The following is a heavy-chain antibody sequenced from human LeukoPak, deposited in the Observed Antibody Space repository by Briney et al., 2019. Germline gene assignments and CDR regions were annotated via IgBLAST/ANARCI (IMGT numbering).Heavy chain of an antibody. V-gene: IGHV3-23*01. D-gene: IGHD5-12*01. CDR2: ISASAYST. J-gene: IGHJ6*03. Sequence: GGSLRLSCAASGFTFSSYAMSWVRQAPGKGLEWASSISASAYSTYYADSVKGRFTISRDNSENTLYLQMNSLRAGDTAVYYCAKGGLVAATDRPGYYYMVVWSKGTTVTVSS. CDR3: AKGGLVAATDRPGYYYMVV. CDR1: GFTFSSYA.